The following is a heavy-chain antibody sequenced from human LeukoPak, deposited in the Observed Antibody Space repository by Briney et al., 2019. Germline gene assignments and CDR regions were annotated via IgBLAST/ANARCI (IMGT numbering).Heavy chain of an antibody. CDR1: GFTFSSYS. CDR3: ARYCSSTSCYGY. D-gene: IGHD2-2*01. V-gene: IGHV3-48*01. J-gene: IGHJ4*02. Sequence: GGSLRLSCAASGFTFSSYSMNWVRQAPGKGLEWVSYIGSSSSTMYYADSVKGRFTISRDNAKNSLYLQMNSLRAEDTAVYYCARYCSSTSCYGYWGQGTLVTVSS. CDR2: IGSSSSTM.